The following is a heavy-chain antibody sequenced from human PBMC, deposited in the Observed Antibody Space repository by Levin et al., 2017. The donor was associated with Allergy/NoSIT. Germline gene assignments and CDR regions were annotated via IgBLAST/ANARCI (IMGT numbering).Heavy chain of an antibody. CDR1: GFSFSNEG. CDR2: VSSDQSNK. V-gene: IGHV3-30*03. Sequence: QRGESLKISCAASGFSFSNEGMHWVRQAPGKGLEWVAVVSSDQSNKFYGDSVRGRFAISRDNSKNTLYLQMDSLRPEDTARYYCARRRGYGSDYFNFWGQGTLVTVSS. J-gene: IGHJ4*02. D-gene: IGHD6-19*01. CDR3: ARRRGYGSDYFNF.